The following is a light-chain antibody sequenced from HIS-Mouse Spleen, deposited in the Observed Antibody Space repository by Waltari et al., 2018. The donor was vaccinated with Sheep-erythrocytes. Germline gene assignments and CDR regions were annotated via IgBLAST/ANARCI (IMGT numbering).Light chain of an antibody. CDR3: MQALQTPRT. CDR2: LGS. Sequence: DIVMTQSPLSLPVTPGAPASISCRSSQSLLHSNGYNYLDWYLQKPGQSPQLLIYLGSNRASGVPDRFSGSGSGTDFTLNISRVEAEDVGVYYCMQALQTPRTFGQGTKVEIK. V-gene: IGKV2-28*01. CDR1: QSLLHSNGYNY. J-gene: IGKJ1*01.